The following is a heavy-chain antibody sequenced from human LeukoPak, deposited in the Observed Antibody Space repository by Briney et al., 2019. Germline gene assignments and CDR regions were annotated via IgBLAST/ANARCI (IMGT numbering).Heavy chain of an antibody. J-gene: IGHJ5*02. D-gene: IGHD6-19*01. CDR2: INTNTGNP. CDR3: AREGVAGTEFNWFDP. V-gene: IGHV7-4-1*02. Sequence: GASVKVSCKASGYTFTSYGISWVRQAPGQGLEWMGWINTNTGNPTYAQGFTGRFVFSLDTSVSTAYLQISSLKAEDTAVYYCAREGVAGTEFNWFDPWGQGTLVTVSS. CDR1: GYTFTSYG.